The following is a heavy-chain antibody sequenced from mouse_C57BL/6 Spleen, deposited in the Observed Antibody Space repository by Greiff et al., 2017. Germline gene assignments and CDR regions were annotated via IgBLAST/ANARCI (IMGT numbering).Heavy chain of an antibody. CDR1: GYTFTSYW. Sequence: QVQLKQPGAELVKPGASVKVSCKASGYTFTSYWMHWVKQRPGQGLEWIGRIHPSDSDTNYNQKFKGKATLTVDKSSSTAYMQLSSLTSEYSAVYYCAPHYCGSSYSPYWYFGVWGTGTTVTVSS. CDR3: APHYCGSSYSPYWYFGV. V-gene: IGHV1-74*01. CDR2: IHPSDSDT. J-gene: IGHJ1*03. D-gene: IGHD1-1*01.